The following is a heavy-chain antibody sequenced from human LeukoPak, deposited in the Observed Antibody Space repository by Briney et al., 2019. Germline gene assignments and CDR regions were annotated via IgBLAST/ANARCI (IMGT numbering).Heavy chain of an antibody. CDR1: GFTFSDHY. J-gene: IGHJ4*02. D-gene: IGHD4-11*01. CDR3: ARVDSNYYFDS. V-gene: IGHV3-72*01. CDR2: TRNKANSYTT. Sequence: GGSLRLPCAASGFTFSDHYMDWVRQAPGRGLEWVGRTRNKANSYTTEYAASVKGRFTISRDDSKNSLYLQMNSLKTEDSAVYYCARVDSNYYFDSWGQGTLVTVSS.